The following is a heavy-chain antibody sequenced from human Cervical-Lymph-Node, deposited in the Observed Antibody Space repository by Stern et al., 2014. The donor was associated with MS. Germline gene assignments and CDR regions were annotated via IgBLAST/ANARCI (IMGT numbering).Heavy chain of an antibody. D-gene: IGHD2-21*02. J-gene: IGHJ6*02. V-gene: IGHV1-24*01. CDR3: ATHRGRVTYYYGLDV. CDR2: YDPQHGET. CDR1: GYTLTAMS. Sequence: VQLVESGAEVKKPGASVKVSCKVSGYTLTAMSMHWVRQAPGKEIEWMGGYDPQHGETVYAQKIQGRVTMAEDSSTDTAYMELTSLRSDDTAVYYCATHRGRVTYYYGLDVWGQGTTVTVSS.